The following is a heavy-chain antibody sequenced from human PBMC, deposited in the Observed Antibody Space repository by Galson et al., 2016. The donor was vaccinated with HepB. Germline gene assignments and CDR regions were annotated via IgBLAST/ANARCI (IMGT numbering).Heavy chain of an antibody. Sequence: SVTVSCKASGDTFASYDINWLRQATGQGLEWMGWMNPNSGNTGYAQKFQGRVTMTRNTSISTAYMGLSSLTSEDTAVYYCARGSDYSNYVAVYWGQGTLVTASS. J-gene: IGHJ4*02. V-gene: IGHV1-8*01. CDR3: ARGSDYSNYVAVY. CDR1: GDTFASYD. D-gene: IGHD4-11*01. CDR2: MNPNSGNT.